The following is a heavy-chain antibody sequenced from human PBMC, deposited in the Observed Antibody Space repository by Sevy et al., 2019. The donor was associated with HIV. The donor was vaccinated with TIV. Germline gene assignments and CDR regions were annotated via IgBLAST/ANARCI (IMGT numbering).Heavy chain of an antibody. V-gene: IGHV3-33*01. CDR3: AMNYYDSSGSSFFFDY. Sequence: GGSLRLSCAASGFTFSSYGKHWVRQAPGKGLEWVAVIWYDGSNKYYADSVKGRFTISRDNSKNTLYLQMNSLRAEDTAVYYCAMNYYDSSGSSFFFDYWGQGTLVTVSS. J-gene: IGHJ4*02. D-gene: IGHD3-22*01. CDR2: IWYDGSNK. CDR1: GFTFSSYG.